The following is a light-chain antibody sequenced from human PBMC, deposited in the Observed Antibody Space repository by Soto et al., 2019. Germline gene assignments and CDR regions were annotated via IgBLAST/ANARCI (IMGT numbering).Light chain of an antibody. J-gene: IGKJ4*01. V-gene: IGKV3-20*01. Sequence: EIVLTQAPGTLSLSPGEIATLSCRASQSVSSSYLAWYQQKPGQAPRLLMYGISRRATGIPARFSGSGSGTDFTLTISSLEPEDFAVYYCQRLGTFGGGTKVDI. CDR2: GIS. CDR1: QSVSSSY. CDR3: QRLGT.